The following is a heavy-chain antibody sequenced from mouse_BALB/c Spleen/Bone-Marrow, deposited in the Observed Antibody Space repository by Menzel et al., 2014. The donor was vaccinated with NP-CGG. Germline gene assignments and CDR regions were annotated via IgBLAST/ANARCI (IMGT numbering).Heavy chain of an antibody. CDR3: ARFPMDY. CDR2: IRNKAYGYTT. V-gene: IGHV7-3*02. Sequence: EVQLQESGGGLVQPGGSLRLSCTTSGFTSIDHYMSWVRQPPGKALEWLGFIRNKAYGYTTEYSASVKGRFTISRDNSQSILYLQMNTLRAEDSATYYCARFPMDYWGQGTSVTVSS. J-gene: IGHJ4*01. CDR1: GFTSIDHY.